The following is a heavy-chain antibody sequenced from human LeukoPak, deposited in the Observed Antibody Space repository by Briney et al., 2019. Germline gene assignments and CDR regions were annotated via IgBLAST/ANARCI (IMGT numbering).Heavy chain of an antibody. V-gene: IGHV4-34*01. CDR3: ARNVLRYFDWLLSEYWFDP. CDR2: INHTGST. D-gene: IGHD3-9*01. J-gene: IGHJ5*02. CDR1: GESFTTFY. Sequence: SETLSLTCAVYGESFTTFYWGWIRQTPGKGLEWIGEINHTGSTNYNPSLKSRVTISIDTSKNQFSLKLNSVTAADTAVYYCARNVLRYFDWLLSEYWFDPWGQGTLVTVSS.